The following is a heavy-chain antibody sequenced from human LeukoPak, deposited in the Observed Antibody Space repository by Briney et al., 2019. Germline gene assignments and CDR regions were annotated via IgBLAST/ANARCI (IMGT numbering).Heavy chain of an antibody. CDR3: ASGGYSYGYGRGAFDI. J-gene: IGHJ3*02. Sequence: PGGSLRLSCAASGFTFSSYWMHWVRQAPGKGLVWVSRINSDGSSTSYADSVKGRFTISRDNAKNTLYLQMNSLRAEDTAVYYCASGGYSYGYGRGAFDIWGQGTMVTVSS. D-gene: IGHD5-18*01. V-gene: IGHV3-74*01. CDR2: INSDGSST. CDR1: GFTFSSYW.